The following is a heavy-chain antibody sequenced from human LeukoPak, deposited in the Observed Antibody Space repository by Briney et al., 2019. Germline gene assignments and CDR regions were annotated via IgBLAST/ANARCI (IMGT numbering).Heavy chain of an antibody. CDR2: IYWDDDK. D-gene: IGHD6-13*01. Sequence: SGPTLVNPTQTLTLTCTFSGFSLTTSGVGVGWIRQPPGKALEWLALIYWDDDKRYSPSLKSRLTITKDTSKNQVVLTLTNVDPVDTATYYCAHRRGPNIPATGHFDYWGQGTLVTVPS. V-gene: IGHV2-5*02. CDR3: AHRRGPNIPATGHFDY. J-gene: IGHJ4*02. CDR1: GFSLTTSGVG.